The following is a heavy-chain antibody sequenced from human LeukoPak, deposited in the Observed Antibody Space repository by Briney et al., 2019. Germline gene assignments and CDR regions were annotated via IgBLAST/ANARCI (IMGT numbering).Heavy chain of an antibody. Sequence: GGSLRLSCAASGFTFSNAWMSWVRQAPGKGLEWVSAISGSGGSTYYADSVKGRFTISRDNSKNTLYLQMNSLRAEDTAVYYCAKSKGSMSDPGDYWGQGTLVTVSS. V-gene: IGHV3-23*01. CDR1: GFTFSNAW. CDR3: AKSKGSMSDPGDY. J-gene: IGHJ4*02. CDR2: ISGSGGST. D-gene: IGHD1-26*01.